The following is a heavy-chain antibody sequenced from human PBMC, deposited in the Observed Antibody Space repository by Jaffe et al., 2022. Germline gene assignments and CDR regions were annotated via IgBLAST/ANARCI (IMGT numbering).Heavy chain of an antibody. Sequence: QVQLQQWGAGLLKPSETLSLTCAVYGGSFSGYYWSWIRQPPGKGLEWIGEINHSGSTNYNPSLKSRVTISVDTSKNQFSLKLSSVTAADTAVYYCARGRGRYYYGSGSYGIPASYYYYYMDVWGKGTTVTVSS. J-gene: IGHJ6*03. CDR2: INHSGST. D-gene: IGHD3-10*01. CDR1: GGSFSGYY. CDR3: ARGRGRYYYGSGSYGIPASYYYYYMDV. V-gene: IGHV4-34*01.